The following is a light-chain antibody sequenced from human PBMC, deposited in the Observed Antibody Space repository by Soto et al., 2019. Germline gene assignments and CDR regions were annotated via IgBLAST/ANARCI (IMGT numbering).Light chain of an antibody. Sequence: DIQMTQAPSSLSASVGDRVTITCRASQGISNYLAWYQQKPGKVPKLLIYAASTLQSGVPSRFIGSGSRTDFTLAISSLQPEDVATYYCQKYNSAPWTFGQGTKVEIK. CDR3: QKYNSAPWT. CDR2: AAS. J-gene: IGKJ1*01. V-gene: IGKV1-27*01. CDR1: QGISNY.